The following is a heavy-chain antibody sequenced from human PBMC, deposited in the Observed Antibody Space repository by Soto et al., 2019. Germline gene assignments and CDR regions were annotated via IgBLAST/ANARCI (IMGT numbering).Heavy chain of an antibody. V-gene: IGHV4-31*03. Sequence: QVQLRELGPGLVKPSQTLSLTCTVSGGSISSDNYYCSWIRQLPAKGLEWIGYISYTGRTSYNPSLRSRVAISVDTSKNQFSLNLNSVTAADTAVYYCAVSPSSVNFDYWGQGTLVTVSS. CDR3: AVSPSSVNFDY. D-gene: IGHD3-10*01. J-gene: IGHJ4*02. CDR1: GGSISSDNYY. CDR2: ISYTGRT.